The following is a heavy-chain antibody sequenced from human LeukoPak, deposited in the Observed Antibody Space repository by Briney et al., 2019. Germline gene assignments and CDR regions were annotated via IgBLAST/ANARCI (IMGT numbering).Heavy chain of an antibody. D-gene: IGHD3-22*01. Sequence: ASVKVSCKASGGTFSSYAISWVRQAPGQGLEWMGGIIPILGTANYAQKFQGRVTITADESTSTAYMELSSLRSEDTAVYYCASGDSSGPIDYWGQGTLVTVSS. V-gene: IGHV1-69*13. CDR3: ASGDSSGPIDY. CDR1: GGTFSSYA. J-gene: IGHJ4*02. CDR2: IIPILGTA.